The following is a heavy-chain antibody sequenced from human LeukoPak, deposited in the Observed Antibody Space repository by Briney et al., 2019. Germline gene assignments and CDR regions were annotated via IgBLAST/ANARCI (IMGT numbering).Heavy chain of an antibody. V-gene: IGHV2-5*02. CDR2: IYWDDNK. D-gene: IGHD4-17*01. Sequence: TESGPTLVKPTQTLTLTCTFSGFSLSTSGVGVGWIRQPPGKALEWLALIYWDDNKPYNPSLKSRLTITKDTSKNQVVLTMTNMDPVDTATYYCAHYGDYRFMYYFDHWGQGTLVTVSS. CDR1: GFSLSTSGVG. J-gene: IGHJ4*02. CDR3: AHYGDYRFMYYFDH.